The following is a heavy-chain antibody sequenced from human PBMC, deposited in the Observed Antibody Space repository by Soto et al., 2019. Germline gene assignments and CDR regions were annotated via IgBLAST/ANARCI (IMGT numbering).Heavy chain of an antibody. J-gene: IGHJ3*02. V-gene: IGHV4-59*01. CDR1: GGSINSYY. D-gene: IGHD3-16*01. Sequence: PSETLSLTCTVSGGSINSYYWSWIRQPPGKGLEWIGYIYYSWSTKYNPSLKSRVTISKDTSKNQFSLKLSSVTAADTAMYYCGKDAGGRGNGAFDIWGQGTMVTVSS. CDR2: IYYSWST. CDR3: GKDAGGRGNGAFDI.